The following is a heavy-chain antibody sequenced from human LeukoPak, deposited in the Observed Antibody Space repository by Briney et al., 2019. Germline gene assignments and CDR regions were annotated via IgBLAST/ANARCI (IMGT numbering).Heavy chain of an antibody. V-gene: IGHV1-18*01. Sequence: ASVKVSCKASGYTFTSYGISWVRQAPGQGLEWMGWISAYNGNTNYAQKPQGRVTMTTDTSTSTAYMELRSLRSDDTAVYYCAREASWLFGIYYYYGMDVWGQGTTATVSS. J-gene: IGHJ6*02. CDR1: GYTFTSYG. CDR3: AREASWLFGIYYYYGMDV. CDR2: ISAYNGNT. D-gene: IGHD3-9*01.